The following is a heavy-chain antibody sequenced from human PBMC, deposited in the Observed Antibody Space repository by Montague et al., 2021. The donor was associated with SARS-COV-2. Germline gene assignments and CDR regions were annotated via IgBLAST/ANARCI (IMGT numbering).Heavy chain of an antibody. V-gene: IGHV4-59*01. D-gene: IGHD1-1*01. J-gene: IGHJ6*03. CDR3: ARDRRGWVQRYYYMDV. CDR1: GGPISSYY. CDR2: IYYSGST. Sequence: SETLSLTCTVSGGPISSYYWSWIRQPPGKGLEWIGYIYYSGSTNYNPSLKSRVTISVDTSKNQFSLKLSSVTAADTAVYYCARDRRGWVQRYYYMDVWGKGTTVTVSS.